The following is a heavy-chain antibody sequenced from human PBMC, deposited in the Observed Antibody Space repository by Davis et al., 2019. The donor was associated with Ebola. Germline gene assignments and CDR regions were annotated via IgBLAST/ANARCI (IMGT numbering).Heavy chain of an antibody. CDR1: GYTFTSYG. V-gene: IGHV1-18*01. Sequence: ASVKVSCKASGYTFTSYGISWVRQAPGQGLEWMGWISAYNGNTNYAQKLQGRVTMTTDTSTSTAYMELRSLRSDDTAVYYCARDQLLFSRYYFDYWGQGTLVTVSS. D-gene: IGHD2-2*01. CDR2: ISAYNGNT. CDR3: ARDQLLFSRYYFDY. J-gene: IGHJ4*02.